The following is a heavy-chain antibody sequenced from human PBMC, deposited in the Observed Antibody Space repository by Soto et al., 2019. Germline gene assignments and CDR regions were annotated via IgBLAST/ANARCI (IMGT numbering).Heavy chain of an antibody. Sequence: EVQLVESGGDLIQPGGSLRLSCAVSGFTVSSKYMSWVRQAPGKGLEWVSVIYGGGTIYYADSVKGRFTVSRDNSKNTLYLQMHSLRTEDTAVYYCATGRTEGHYFDSWGQGTLVTVSS. CDR3: ATGRTEGHYFDS. CDR1: GFTVSSKY. V-gene: IGHV3-53*01. CDR2: IYGGGTI. D-gene: IGHD1-26*01. J-gene: IGHJ4*02.